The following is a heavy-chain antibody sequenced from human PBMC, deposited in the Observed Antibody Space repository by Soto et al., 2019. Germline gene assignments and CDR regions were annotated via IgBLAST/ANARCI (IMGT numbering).Heavy chain of an antibody. D-gene: IGHD3-16*01. CDR1: GFSFSSYG. CDR3: ARDSITRVSSDVPGMDV. J-gene: IGHJ6*02. Sequence: GGSLRLSCAASGFSFSSYGMHWVRQAPGKGLEWVAGIWYDGSNKYYGDSVKGRFTISRDNSKNMLYLQMNSLRSDDTAVYYCARDSITRVSSDVPGMDVWGQGTTVTVSS. CDR2: IWYDGSNK. V-gene: IGHV3-33*01.